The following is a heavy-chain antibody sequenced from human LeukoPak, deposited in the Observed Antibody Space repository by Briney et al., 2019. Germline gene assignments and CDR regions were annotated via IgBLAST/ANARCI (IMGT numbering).Heavy chain of an antibody. Sequence: GRSLRLSCAASGLTFSSYAMHWVRQPPDKGLEWVAVISYDGSNKYYAGSVKGRFTISRDNSKNTLYLQMNSLRAEDTAVYYCARGSKSYGDYIRSRIHYFDYWGQGTLVTVSS. CDR3: ARGSKSYGDYIRSRIHYFDY. J-gene: IGHJ4*02. V-gene: IGHV3-30*04. CDR1: GLTFSSYA. D-gene: IGHD4-17*01. CDR2: ISYDGSNK.